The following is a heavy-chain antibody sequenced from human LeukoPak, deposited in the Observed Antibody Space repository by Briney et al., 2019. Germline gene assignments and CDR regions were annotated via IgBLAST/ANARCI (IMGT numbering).Heavy chain of an antibody. Sequence: PGGSLRLSCAASGFTFSSYAMSWVRQPPGKGLEWIGNIYYSGSTYYKPSLKSRVTMSVDTSKNQFFLKLNSVTAADTAVYYCARGRPYSGGYHLDYWGQGTLVTVSA. J-gene: IGHJ4*02. D-gene: IGHD1-26*01. CDR1: GFTFSSYA. V-gene: IGHV4-59*04. CDR2: IYYSGST. CDR3: ARGRPYSGGYHLDY.